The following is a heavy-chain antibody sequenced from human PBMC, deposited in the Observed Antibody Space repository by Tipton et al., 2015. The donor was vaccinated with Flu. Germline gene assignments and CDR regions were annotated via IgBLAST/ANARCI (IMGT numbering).Heavy chain of an antibody. D-gene: IGHD3-22*01. V-gene: IGHV3-30*04. CDR3: ARDRRNYYDTSGYLNY. J-gene: IGHJ4*02. Sequence: SLRLSCAASGFTFSSYALHWVRQAPGKGLEWVAIISYDGSSKYYADSVKGRFTISRDNSSNTLSLQMNRLRAEDTAVYYYARDRRNYYDTSGYLNYWGQGTLVPVSA. CDR2: ISYDGSSK. CDR1: GFTFSSYA.